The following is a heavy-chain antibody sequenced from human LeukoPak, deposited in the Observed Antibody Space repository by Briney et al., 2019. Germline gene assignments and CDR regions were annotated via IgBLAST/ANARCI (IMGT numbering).Heavy chain of an antibody. CDR1: GFTFGSYA. CDR3: ARDFLGYCSGGSCRSDH. D-gene: IGHD2-15*01. V-gene: IGHV3-7*04. Sequence: AGGSLRLSCAASGFTFGSYAMSWVRQAPGKGLEWVANIKQDGSEKYYVDSVKGRFTISRDNAKNSLYLQMNSLRAEDTAVYYCARDFLGYCSGGSCRSDHWGQGTLVTVSS. J-gene: IGHJ4*02. CDR2: IKQDGSEK.